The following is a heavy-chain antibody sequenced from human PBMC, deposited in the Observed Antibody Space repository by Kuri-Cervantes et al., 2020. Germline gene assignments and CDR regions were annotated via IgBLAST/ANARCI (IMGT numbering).Heavy chain of an antibody. Sequence: ASVKVSCKASGYTFTSYDINWVRQATGQGLEWMGWMNPNSGNTGYAQKFQGRVTMTRNTSISTAYMELSSLRSEDTAVYYCAKDRVYYYDSSDLYGMDVWGQGTTVTVSS. J-gene: IGHJ6*02. V-gene: IGHV1-8*01. CDR3: AKDRVYYYDSSDLYGMDV. CDR2: MNPNSGNT. D-gene: IGHD3-22*01. CDR1: GYTFTSYD.